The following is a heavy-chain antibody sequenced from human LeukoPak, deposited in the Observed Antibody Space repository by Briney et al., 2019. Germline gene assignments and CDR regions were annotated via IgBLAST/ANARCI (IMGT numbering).Heavy chain of an antibody. V-gene: IGHV3-30*04. Sequence: GGSLRLSCAASGFTFSTFAIHWVRQAPGKGLDWVAFISYDGSAKYYADSVKGRFTISRDSSKNTVYLQMNNLRAEDTSLYYCARDQSGTYCVDYWGQGTLVTVSS. CDR1: GFTFSTFA. J-gene: IGHJ4*02. CDR3: ARDQSGTYCVDY. D-gene: IGHD1-26*01. CDR2: ISYDGSAK.